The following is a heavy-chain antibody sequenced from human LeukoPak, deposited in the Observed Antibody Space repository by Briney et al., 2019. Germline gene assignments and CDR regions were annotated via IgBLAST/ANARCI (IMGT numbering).Heavy chain of an antibody. D-gene: IGHD3-9*01. CDR3: ARANYDILTGYSGTSYYYYYMDV. V-gene: IGHV1-69*13. CDR1: GGTFSSYA. Sequence: SVKVSCKASGGTFSSYAISWVRQAPGQGLEWMGGIIPIFGTANYAQKFQGRVTITADESTSTAYMELSSLRSEDTAVYYCARANYDILTGYSGTSYYYYYMDVWGKGTTVTISS. J-gene: IGHJ6*03. CDR2: IIPIFGTA.